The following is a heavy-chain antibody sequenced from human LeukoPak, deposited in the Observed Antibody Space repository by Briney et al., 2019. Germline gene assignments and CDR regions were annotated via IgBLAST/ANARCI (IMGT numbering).Heavy chain of an antibody. Sequence: PGRSLRLSCAASGFTFGSYAMSWVRQAPGKGLEWVSAISGSGGSTYYADSVKGRFTISRDNSKNTLYLQMNSLRAEDTAVYYCAKSRESNRYYYYGMDVWGQGTTVTVSS. V-gene: IGHV3-23*01. D-gene: IGHD3-10*01. CDR3: AKSRESNRYYYYGMDV. CDR2: ISGSGGST. J-gene: IGHJ6*02. CDR1: GFTFGSYA.